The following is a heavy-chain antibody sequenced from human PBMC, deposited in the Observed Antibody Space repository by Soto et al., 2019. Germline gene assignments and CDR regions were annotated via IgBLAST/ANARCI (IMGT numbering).Heavy chain of an antibody. CDR2: ISYDGSNK. J-gene: IGHJ4*02. V-gene: IGHV3-30*18. Sequence: GSLRLCCVASGFTFNNYGMHWVRRAPGKGLEWVAIISYDGSNKYYADSVMGRFTISRDNSKNTLYLQMNSLRDEDTAVYYCAKDLSGDRSRYHYGGDYWGQGT. CDR1: GFTFNNYG. CDR3: AKDLSGDRSRYHYGGDY. D-gene: IGHD3-22*01.